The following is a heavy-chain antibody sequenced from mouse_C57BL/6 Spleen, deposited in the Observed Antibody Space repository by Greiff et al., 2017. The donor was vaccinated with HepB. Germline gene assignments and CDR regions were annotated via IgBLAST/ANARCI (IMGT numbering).Heavy chain of an antibody. D-gene: IGHD2-4*01. CDR2: IWSGGST. Sequence: VQLQQSGPGLVQPSQSLSITCTVSGFSLTSYGVHWVRQSPGKGLEWLGVIWSGGSTDYNAAFISRLSISKDNSKSQVFFKMNSLQADDTAIYYCARIYYDYDDGNYYAMDYWGQGTSVTVSS. CDR3: ARIYYDYDDGNYYAMDY. CDR1: GFSLTSYG. V-gene: IGHV2-2*01. J-gene: IGHJ4*01.